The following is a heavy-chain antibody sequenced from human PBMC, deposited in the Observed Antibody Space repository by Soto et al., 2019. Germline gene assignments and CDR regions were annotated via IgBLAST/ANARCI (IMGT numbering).Heavy chain of an antibody. CDR2: IYSGGST. Sequence: PGGSLRLSCAASGFTVSSNYMSWVRQAPGKGLEWVSVIYSGGSTYYADSVKGRFAISRDNSKDTLYLQMDSLRADDTAVYYCAKGANYYGIFDYWGQGTLVTVSS. CDR3: AKGANYYGIFDY. V-gene: IGHV3-53*01. J-gene: IGHJ4*02. D-gene: IGHD3-22*01. CDR1: GFTVSSNY.